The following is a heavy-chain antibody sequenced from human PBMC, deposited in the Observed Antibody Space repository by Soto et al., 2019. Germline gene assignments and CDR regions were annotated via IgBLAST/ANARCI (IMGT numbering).Heavy chain of an antibody. D-gene: IGHD1-26*01. CDR1: GFSFNTYE. CDR3: AYGGSCDY. Sequence: GGSLRLSCAASGFSFNTYEMNWVRQAPGKGLEWVSYISTSGSTIYYADSVKGRFTISRDNGKNSLYLQMNSLRAEDTAVYYCAYGGSCDYWGQGTQVTVSS. V-gene: IGHV3-48*03. CDR2: ISTSGSTI. J-gene: IGHJ4*02.